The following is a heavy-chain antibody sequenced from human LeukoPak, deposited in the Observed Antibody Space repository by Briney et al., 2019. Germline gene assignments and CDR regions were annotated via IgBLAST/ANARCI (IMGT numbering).Heavy chain of an antibody. V-gene: IGHV1-46*01. Sequence: ASVKVSCKASGYTFTSYYMHWVRQAPGQGLEWMGIINPSGGCTSYAQKFQGRVTMTRDTSTSTVYMELSSLRAEDTAVYYCAKDLGCSSTSCYTRRSYYYYYGMDVWGQGTTVTVSS. D-gene: IGHD2-2*02. CDR3: AKDLGCSSTSCYTRRSYYYYYGMDV. J-gene: IGHJ6*02. CDR2: INPSGGCT. CDR1: GYTFTSYY.